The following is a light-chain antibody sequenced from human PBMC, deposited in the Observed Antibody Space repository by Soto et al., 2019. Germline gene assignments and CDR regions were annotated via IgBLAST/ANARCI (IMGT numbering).Light chain of an antibody. CDR3: QHYGSALFT. J-gene: IGKJ3*01. CDR1: QSFSSSY. CDR2: GAS. V-gene: IGKV3-20*01. Sequence: EIVLTQSPGTLSLSPGERATLSCRASQSFSSSYLAWYQQKPGQAPRLLIYGASSRATGIPDRCSGSGSGRDLTLTISSLEPDDFAVYYCQHYGSALFTFGPGTKVDVK.